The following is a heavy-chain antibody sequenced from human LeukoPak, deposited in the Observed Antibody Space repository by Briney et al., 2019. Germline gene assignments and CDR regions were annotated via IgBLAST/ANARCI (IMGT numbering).Heavy chain of an antibody. CDR2: ISGSSSST. CDR1: GFTFTTYW. D-gene: IGHD5-18*01. Sequence: GESLRLSCAASGFTFTTYWLGWVRQAPGKGLEWVSAISGSSSSTYYADSVKGRFSISRDNSKNTLYLQMNSLRAEDTAVYYCAKEGIQLWLRYYYYMDVWGKGTTVTVS. CDR3: AKEGIQLWLRYYYYMDV. V-gene: IGHV3-23*01. J-gene: IGHJ6*03.